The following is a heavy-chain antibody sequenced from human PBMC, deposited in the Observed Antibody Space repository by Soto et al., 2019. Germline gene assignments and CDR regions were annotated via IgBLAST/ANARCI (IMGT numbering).Heavy chain of an antibody. CDR1: GGSIRSYY. J-gene: IGHJ4*02. CDR3: ARGAADTAMVDS. V-gene: IGHV4-59*01. CDR2: IFYSGST. D-gene: IGHD5-18*01. Sequence: SETLSLTCTVSGGSIRSYYWTWIRQPPGKGLEWLGYIFYSGSTFYNPSLKSRVTISIHTSKSQFSLQLTSVTAADTAVYYCARGAADTAMVDSWGQGTMVTVYS.